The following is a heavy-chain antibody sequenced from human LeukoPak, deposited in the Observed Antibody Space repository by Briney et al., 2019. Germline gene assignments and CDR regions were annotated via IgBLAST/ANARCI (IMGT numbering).Heavy chain of an antibody. CDR2: ISYDGTKE. J-gene: IGHJ4*02. Sequence: PGRSLRLSCKTSGFKFRDFDMDWVRQAPGKGLEWVAHISYDGTKEYYADSVKGRFSISRDNSQDTVYLQLSSLTTEDTARYYCVRDVAFWGQGTLIIVSS. CDR3: VRDVAF. V-gene: IGHV3-30*03. CDR1: GFKFRDFD.